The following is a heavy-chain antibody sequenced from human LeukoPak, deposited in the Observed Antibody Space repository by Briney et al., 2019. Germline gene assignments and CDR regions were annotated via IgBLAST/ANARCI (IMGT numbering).Heavy chain of an antibody. CDR3: ARGGGYSGSYPSYYFDY. Sequence: GGSLRLSCAASGFTFSSYGMHWVRQAPGKGLEWVAVICYDGSNKYYADSVKGRFTISRDNSKDTLYLQMNSLRAEDTAVYYCARGGGYSGSYPSYYFDYWGQGTLVTVSS. CDR2: ICYDGSNK. V-gene: IGHV3-33*01. D-gene: IGHD1-26*01. J-gene: IGHJ4*02. CDR1: GFTFSSYG.